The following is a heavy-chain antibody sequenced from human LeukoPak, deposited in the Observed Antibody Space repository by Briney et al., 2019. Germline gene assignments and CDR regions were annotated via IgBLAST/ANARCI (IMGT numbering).Heavy chain of an antibody. CDR1: GFTFSSYE. CDR2: ISGSGSTI. CDR3: AREDDSNGYYYGRCDY. D-gene: IGHD3-22*01. J-gene: IGHJ4*02. Sequence: GGSLRLSCAASGFTFSSYEMNWVRQAPGKGREWVSYISGSGSTIHYADSVKGRFTISRDNARNSLYLQMNRLRAEDTAVYYCAREDDSNGYYYGRCDYWGQGTLVTVSS. V-gene: IGHV3-48*03.